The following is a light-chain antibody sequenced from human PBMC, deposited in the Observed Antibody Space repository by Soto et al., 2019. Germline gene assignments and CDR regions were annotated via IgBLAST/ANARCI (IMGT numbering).Light chain of an antibody. V-gene: IGLV1-40*01. CDR2: GDT. J-gene: IGLJ1*01. Sequence: QSVLTQPPSVSGAPGQRVTISCTGSSSNIGAGYDAHWYQQLPGKVPKLLIYGDTNRPSGVPDRFSGSKSGNTASLTVSGLQAEDEADYYCSSYAGSNNLYVFGTGTKVTVL. CDR3: SSYAGSNNLYV. CDR1: SSNIGAGYD.